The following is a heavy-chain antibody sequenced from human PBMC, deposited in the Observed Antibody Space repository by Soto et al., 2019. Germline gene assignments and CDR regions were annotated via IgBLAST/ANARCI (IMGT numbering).Heavy chain of an antibody. V-gene: IGHV1-69*13. CDR1: GGTFSSYA. CDR3: ARDRDSSSWYDY. Sequence: SVKVTCKASGGTFSSYAISWVRQAPGQGLEWMGGIIPIFGTANYAQKFQGRVTITADESTSTAYMELSSLRSEDTAVYYCARDRDSSSWYDYWGQGTLVTVSS. CDR2: IIPIFGTA. D-gene: IGHD6-13*01. J-gene: IGHJ4*02.